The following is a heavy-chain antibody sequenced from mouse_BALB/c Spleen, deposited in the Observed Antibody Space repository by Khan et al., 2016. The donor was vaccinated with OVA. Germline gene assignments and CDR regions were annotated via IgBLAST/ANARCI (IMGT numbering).Heavy chain of an antibody. J-gene: IGHJ2*01. CDR1: GYTFTTYW. CDR3: ARDRIDY. Sequence: VELVASGTELAKPGASVKMSCKASGYTFTTYWMHWVKQRPGQGLAWIGYINPTSGYTDYNEKFKDKATLSADKSSSTAYMQLSSLTSEDSAVYYCARDRIDYWGQGTTLTVSS. V-gene: IGHV1-7*01. CDR2: INPTSGYT.